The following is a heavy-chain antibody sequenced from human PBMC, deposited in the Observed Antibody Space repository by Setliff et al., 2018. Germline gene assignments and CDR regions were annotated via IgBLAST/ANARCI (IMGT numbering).Heavy chain of an antibody. CDR2: IKQDGSEK. CDR1: GFTLSRYW. Sequence: GGSLRLSCAASGFTLSRYWMSWVRQAPGKGLEWVANIKQDGSEKYYVDSVKGRFTISRDNAKNSLYLQMNSLRAEDTAVYYCARDHVYGSQYYYYYYGMDVWGQGTTVTVSS. J-gene: IGHJ6*02. D-gene: IGHD3-10*01. CDR3: ARDHVYGSQYYYYYYGMDV. V-gene: IGHV3-7*01.